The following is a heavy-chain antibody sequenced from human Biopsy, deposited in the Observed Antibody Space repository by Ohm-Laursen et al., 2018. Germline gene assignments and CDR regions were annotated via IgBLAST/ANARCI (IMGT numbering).Heavy chain of an antibody. V-gene: IGHV5-51*01. CDR3: ARRSRSHIMDV. CDR2: IYPDDSDT. Sequence: ESLKISCKASGYTFRNYWIGWVRQMPGKGLEWMGLIYPDDSDTKYSPSFQGQVTISADKSSNTAYLQWTSLWASDTAIYYCARRSRSHIMDVWGQGTTVTVSS. J-gene: IGHJ6*02. D-gene: IGHD3-16*02. CDR1: GYTFRNYW.